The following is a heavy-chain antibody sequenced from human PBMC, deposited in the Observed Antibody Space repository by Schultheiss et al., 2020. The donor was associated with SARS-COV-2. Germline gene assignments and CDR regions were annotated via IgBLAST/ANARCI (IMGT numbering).Heavy chain of an antibody. J-gene: IGHJ5*02. Sequence: SETLSLTCAVYGGSFSGYYWSWIRQPPGKGLEWIGEINHSGSTNYNPSLKSRVTISVDTSKNQFSLKLSSVTAADTAVYYCARGRARGVVVPIDPWGQGTLVTVSS. CDR1: GGSFSGYY. V-gene: IGHV4-34*01. D-gene: IGHD2-2*01. CDR2: INHSGST. CDR3: ARGRARGVVVPIDP.